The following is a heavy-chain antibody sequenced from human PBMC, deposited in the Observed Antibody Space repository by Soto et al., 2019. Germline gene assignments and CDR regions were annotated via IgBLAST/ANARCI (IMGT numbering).Heavy chain of an antibody. D-gene: IGHD3-9*01. Sequence: AETLSLTCTVSGVPISSSTYYWGWIRQPPGKGLDWIGSMYYSRITYYNPSLTSRVTISVDTSNNQFSLKLSSVTVTDMAVYYCARQDYDFLTGYYETFDYWGQGTLVTVSS. J-gene: IGHJ4*02. CDR2: MYYSRIT. CDR3: ARQDYDFLTGYYETFDY. CDR1: GVPISSSTYY. V-gene: IGHV4-39*01.